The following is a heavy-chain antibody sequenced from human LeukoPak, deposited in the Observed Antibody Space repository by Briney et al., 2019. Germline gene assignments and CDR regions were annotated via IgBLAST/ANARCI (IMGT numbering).Heavy chain of an antibody. CDR2: IYYSGST. V-gene: IGHV4-59*01. Sequence: KASETLSLTCTVSGGSISSYYWSWIRQPPGKGLEWIGYIYYSGSTNYNPSLKSRVPISVDTSKNQFSLKLSSVTAADTAVYYCARVVWFGEFAYFDYWGQGTLVTVSS. J-gene: IGHJ4*02. CDR1: GGSISSYY. D-gene: IGHD3-10*01. CDR3: ARVVWFGEFAYFDY.